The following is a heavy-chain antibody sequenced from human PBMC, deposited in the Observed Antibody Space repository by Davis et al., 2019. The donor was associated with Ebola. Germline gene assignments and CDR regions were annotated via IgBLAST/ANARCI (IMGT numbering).Heavy chain of an antibody. J-gene: IGHJ4*02. D-gene: IGHD5-18*01. Sequence: GSLRLSCAVYGGSFSGYYWSWIRQPPGKGLEWIGEINHSGSTNYNPSLKSRVTISVDTSKNQFSLKLSSVTAADTAVYYCARHGYSYGGTSDYWGQGTLVTVSS. CDR1: GGSFSGYY. CDR2: INHSGST. V-gene: IGHV4-34*01. CDR3: ARHGYSYGGTSDY.